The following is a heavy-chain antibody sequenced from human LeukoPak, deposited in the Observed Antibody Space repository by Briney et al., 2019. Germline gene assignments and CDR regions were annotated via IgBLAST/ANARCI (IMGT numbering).Heavy chain of an antibody. CDR3: ARPPHDYVWGSYRRSLYYFDY. V-gene: IGHV3-9*01. J-gene: IGHJ4*02. CDR1: GFTFDDYA. Sequence: GGSLRLSCAVSGFTFDDYAMHWVRQAPGKGLEWVSSISWNSGNIGYADSVKGRFTISRDNAKNSLYLQMNSLRAEDTAVYYCARPPHDYVWGSYRRSLYYFDYWGQGTLVTVSS. CDR2: ISWNSGNI. D-gene: IGHD3-16*02.